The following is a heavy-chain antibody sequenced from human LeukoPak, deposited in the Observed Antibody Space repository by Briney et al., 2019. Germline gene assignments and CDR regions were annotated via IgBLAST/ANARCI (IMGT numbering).Heavy chain of an antibody. Sequence: PGMSLRLSCAATGFTFRSYGMHWVRQAPGKGLEWVALISYETSNKYYADSVKGRFTISRDNSKNTLYLQMNSLRDEDTAVYYCARESYWGSAGKGFDSWGQGTLVTVSS. CDR2: ISYETSNK. D-gene: IGHD7-27*01. CDR1: GFTFRSYG. V-gene: IGHV3-30*03. CDR3: ARESYWGSAGKGFDS. J-gene: IGHJ4*02.